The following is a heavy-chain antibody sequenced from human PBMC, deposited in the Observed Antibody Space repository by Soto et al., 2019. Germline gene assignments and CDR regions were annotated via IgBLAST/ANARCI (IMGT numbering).Heavy chain of an antibody. CDR2: IIPILGIA. CDR1: GGTFSSYT. D-gene: IGHD2-15*01. CDR3: ARKYCSVGTCESNAYDI. Sequence: SSVKVSCKASGGTFSSYTISWVRQAPGRGLEWMGRIIPILGIANYAQKFQGRVTITADKSTSTAYMELSSLRSEDTAVYYCARKYCSVGTCESNAYDIWGQGTMVTVSS. V-gene: IGHV1-69*02. J-gene: IGHJ3*02.